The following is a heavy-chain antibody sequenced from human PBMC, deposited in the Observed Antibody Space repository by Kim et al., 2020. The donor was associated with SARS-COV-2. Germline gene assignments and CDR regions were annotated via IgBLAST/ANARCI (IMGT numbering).Heavy chain of an antibody. CDR3: TRASFRSGYYRTSYF. J-gene: IGHJ4*01. D-gene: IGHD3-3*01. Sequence: GGSLRLSCRGSGFTFGDYTMTWFRQIPGKGPEWVGYIRTTAYGGTAEYAASVKGRLIISRDDSNATAYLQMNSVQTEDTAVYYCTRASFRSGYYRTSYF. V-gene: IGHV3-49*03. CDR2: IRTTAYGGTA. CDR1: GFTFGDYT.